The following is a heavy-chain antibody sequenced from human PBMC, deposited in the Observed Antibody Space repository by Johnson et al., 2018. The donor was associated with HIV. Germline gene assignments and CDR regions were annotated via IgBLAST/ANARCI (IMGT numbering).Heavy chain of an antibody. CDR3: ARRPNKYMLTGKGGAFDI. V-gene: IGHV3-20*04. CDR2: INWNGAST. Sequence: VQLVESGGGVVRPGGSLRLSCAASGFNFDDYGMSWVRQAPGKGLEWVSGINWNGASTGYADSVKGRFTVSRDNANNSLYLQMNSLRAEDTALYYCARRPNKYMLTGKGGAFDIWGQGTMVTVSS. D-gene: IGHD3-9*01. CDR1: GFNFDDYG. J-gene: IGHJ3*02.